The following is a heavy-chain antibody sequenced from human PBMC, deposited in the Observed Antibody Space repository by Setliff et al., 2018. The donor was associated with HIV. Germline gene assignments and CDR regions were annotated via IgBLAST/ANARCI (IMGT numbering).Heavy chain of an antibody. V-gene: IGHV4-61*02. CDR2: IYTSGST. J-gene: IGHJ3*02. D-gene: IGHD3-22*01. CDR3: ASSDANYYDSSGYPGAFDI. Sequence: SETLSLTCTVSGGSISNSSYSWSWIRQPAGKGLEWIGRIYTSGSTNYNPSLKSRVTISVDTSKNQFSLKLSSVTAADTAVYYCASSDANYYDSSGYPGAFDIWGQGTMVTVSS. CDR1: GGSISNSSYS.